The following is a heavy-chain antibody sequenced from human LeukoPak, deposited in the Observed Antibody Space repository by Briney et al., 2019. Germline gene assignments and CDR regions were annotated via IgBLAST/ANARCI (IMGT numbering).Heavy chain of an antibody. CDR3: VRYSGQNDAFDS. Sequence: ASVKVSCKASGYTFTNYAMHWVRQAPGQRLELMGWINVGNGNTKYSQKFQGRVTITRDTSASTAYIELSSLRSEDSAVYYCVRYSGQNDAFDSWGQGALVTVSS. V-gene: IGHV1-3*01. CDR2: INVGNGNT. D-gene: IGHD5-12*01. CDR1: GYTFTNYA. J-gene: IGHJ4*02.